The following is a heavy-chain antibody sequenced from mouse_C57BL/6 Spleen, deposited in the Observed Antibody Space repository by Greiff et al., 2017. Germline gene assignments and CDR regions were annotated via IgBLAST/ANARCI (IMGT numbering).Heavy chain of an antibody. V-gene: IGHV1-15*01. CDR2: IDPETGGT. CDR3: TRGHYYGSSYCY. D-gene: IGHD1-1*01. Sequence: QVQLQQSGAELVRPGASVTLSCKASGYTFTDYEMHWVKQTPVHGLEWIGAIDPETGGTAYNQKFKGKAILTADKSSSTAYMELRSLTSEDSAVYYCTRGHYYGSSYCYWGQGTTLTVSS. J-gene: IGHJ2*01. CDR1: GYTFTDYE.